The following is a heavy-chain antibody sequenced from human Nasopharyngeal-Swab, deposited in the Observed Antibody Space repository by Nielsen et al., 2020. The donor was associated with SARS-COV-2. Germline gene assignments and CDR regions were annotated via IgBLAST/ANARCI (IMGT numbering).Heavy chain of an antibody. D-gene: IGHD2-21*02. CDR2: IYSGDST. J-gene: IGHJ6*02. Sequence: GESLKISCVASGVIFSKYWMHWVRQAPGKGLVWVSVIYSGDSTYYADSVKGRFTISRDNSKNTLYLQMNSLRAEDTAVYYCAREEAYCGGDCYSNFYYYAMDVWGQGTTVTVSS. V-gene: IGHV3-53*01. CDR3: AREEAYCGGDCYSNFYYYAMDV. CDR1: GVIFSKYW.